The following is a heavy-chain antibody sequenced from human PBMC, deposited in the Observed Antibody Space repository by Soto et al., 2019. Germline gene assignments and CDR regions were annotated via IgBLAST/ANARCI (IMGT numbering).Heavy chain of an antibody. D-gene: IGHD2-15*01. CDR3: ARARRAVVVVAANTQTEYFDY. CDR1: GGSVSSGSYY. CDR2: IYYSGST. J-gene: IGHJ4*02. Sequence: QVQLQESGPGLVKPSETLSLTCTVSGGSVSSGSYYWSWIRQPPGKGLEWIGYIYYSGSTNYNPSLKSRVTISVDTSKNQFSLKLSSVTAADTAVYYCARARRAVVVVAANTQTEYFDYWGQGPLVTVSS. V-gene: IGHV4-61*01.